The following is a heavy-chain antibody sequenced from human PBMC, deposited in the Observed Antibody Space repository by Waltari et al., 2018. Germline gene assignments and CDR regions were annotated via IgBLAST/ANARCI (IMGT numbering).Heavy chain of an antibody. D-gene: IGHD1-26*01. V-gene: IGHV3-30-3*01. CDR1: GFTFSSYA. CDR2: ISYDGSNK. CDR3: ARDSSSGNYYGMDV. J-gene: IGHJ6*02. Sequence: QVQLVESGGGVVQPGRSLRLSCAASGFTFSSYAMHWVRQAPGKGLEWVAVISYDGSNKYYADSVKGRFTISRDNSKNTLYLQMNSLRAEDTAVYYCARDSSSGNYYGMDVWGQGTTVTVSS.